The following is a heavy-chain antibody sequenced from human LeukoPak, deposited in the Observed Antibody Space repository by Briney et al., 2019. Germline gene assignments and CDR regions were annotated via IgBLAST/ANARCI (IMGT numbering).Heavy chain of an antibody. CDR1: GYSFANYY. CDR3: ARQSTYGDFDF. D-gene: IGHD4-17*01. CDR2: INPDSGDT. Sequence: GASVKVSRKASGYSFANYYIHWVRQAPGQGLEGMGWINPDSGDTNFAQKFQGRVSMTRDTSISTAYMELSRLKSDDTAVYYCARQSTYGDFDFWGQGTLVIVSS. V-gene: IGHV1-2*02. J-gene: IGHJ4*02.